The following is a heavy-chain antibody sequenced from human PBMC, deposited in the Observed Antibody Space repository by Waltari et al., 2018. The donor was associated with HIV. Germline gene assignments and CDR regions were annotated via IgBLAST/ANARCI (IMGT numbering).Heavy chain of an antibody. J-gene: IGHJ4*02. Sequence: QLQVVESGGGVVQPGKGLRLSCAAPGFTFSNFGMNWVRQAPGKGLEWVALISNDGSKKYYADSVKGRFTISRANSKNTLYLQMNSLRPDDTAVYYCVRALGDYWGQGTLVTISS. CDR1: GFTFSNFG. D-gene: IGHD7-27*01. CDR2: ISNDGSKK. V-gene: IGHV3-30-3*01. CDR3: VRALGDY.